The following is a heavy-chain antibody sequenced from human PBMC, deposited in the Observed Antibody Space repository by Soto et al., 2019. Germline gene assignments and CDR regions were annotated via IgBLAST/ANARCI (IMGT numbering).Heavy chain of an antibody. CDR1: GFTFRTYS. V-gene: IGHV3-48*02. D-gene: IGHD3-10*01. J-gene: IGHJ4*02. CDR2: ISSRSSSII. CDR3: GRGYCGSGSANDY. Sequence: PGRALRLSSGASGFTFRTYSLNWVRHVPGKGLEWISYISSRSSSIIYYPDSVKGRFTISRDNAMNSLYLQIKSLRDENTAFYYFGRGYCGSGSANDYSGLGTPVPVSS.